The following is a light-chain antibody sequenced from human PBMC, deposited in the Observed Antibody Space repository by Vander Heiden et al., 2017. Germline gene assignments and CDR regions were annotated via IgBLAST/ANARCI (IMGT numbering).Light chain of an antibody. CDR3: QQSDSTLGWT. CDR1: QSISSY. V-gene: IGKV1-39*01. J-gene: IGKJ1*01. Sequence: DIQMTQSPSSLSASVGDRVTITCRASQSISSYLNWYQQKPGKAPKLLIYAASSLQSGVPSRFSGSGYGTDFTLTISSLQPEDFATYYCQQSDSTLGWTFGQGTKVEIK. CDR2: AAS.